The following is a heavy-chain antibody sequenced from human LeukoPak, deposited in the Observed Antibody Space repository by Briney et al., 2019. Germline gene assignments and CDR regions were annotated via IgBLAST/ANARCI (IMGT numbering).Heavy chain of an antibody. J-gene: IGHJ5*02. CDR2: INPNSGGT. Sequence: RWASVKVSCKASGYTFTGYYIHWVRQAPGQGLEWMGWINPNSGGTNYAQKFQGRVTMTRDTSISTAYMELSRLRSDDTAVYYCARWSYCSSTSCSGSPVGFDPWGQGTLVTVSS. CDR1: GYTFTGYY. V-gene: IGHV1-2*02. D-gene: IGHD2-2*01. CDR3: ARWSYCSSTSCSGSPVGFDP.